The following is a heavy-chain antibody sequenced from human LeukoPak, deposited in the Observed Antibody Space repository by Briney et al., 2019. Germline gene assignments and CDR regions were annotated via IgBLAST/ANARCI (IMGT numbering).Heavy chain of an antibody. Sequence: GASVKISCKTSGYSFTSYNLHWVRQAPGQRLEWMGIIKPSGDNTNNAQKFKGRVTMTSDTSTSTVYMELSSLKSEDTAVYYCASSYFSYYDILTGNPRYYYYYMDVWGKGTTVTISS. V-gene: IGHV1-46*01. CDR1: GYSFTSYN. J-gene: IGHJ6*03. CDR2: IKPSGDNT. D-gene: IGHD3-9*01. CDR3: ASSYFSYYDILTGNPRYYYYYMDV.